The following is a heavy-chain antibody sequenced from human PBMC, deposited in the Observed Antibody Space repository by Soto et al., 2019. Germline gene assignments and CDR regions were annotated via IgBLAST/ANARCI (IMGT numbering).Heavy chain of an antibody. CDR3: VRGMYSSSWYVSPIDY. CDR2: IIPIFGTA. CDR1: GGTFSSYA. Sequence: ASVKVSCKASGGTFSSYAISWVRQAPGQGLEWMGGIIPIFGTANYAQKFQGRVTITADESTSTAYMELSSLRSEDTAVYYCVRGMYSSSWYVSPIDYWGQGTLVTVSS. V-gene: IGHV1-69*13. D-gene: IGHD6-13*01. J-gene: IGHJ4*02.